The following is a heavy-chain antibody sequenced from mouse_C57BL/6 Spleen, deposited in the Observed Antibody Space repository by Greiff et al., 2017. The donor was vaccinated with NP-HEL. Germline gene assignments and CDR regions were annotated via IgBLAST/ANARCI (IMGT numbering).Heavy chain of an antibody. D-gene: IGHD2-1*01. CDR2: ISDGGSYT. Sequence: EVKLVESGGGLVKPGGSLKLSCAASGFTFSSYAMSWVRQTPEKRLEWVATISDGGSYTYYPDNVKGRFTISRDNAKNNLYLQMSHLKSEDTAMYYCARVSTMVKEVLDYFDYWGQGTTLTVSS. CDR1: GFTFSSYA. CDR3: ARVSTMVKEVLDYFDY. V-gene: IGHV5-4*03. J-gene: IGHJ2*01.